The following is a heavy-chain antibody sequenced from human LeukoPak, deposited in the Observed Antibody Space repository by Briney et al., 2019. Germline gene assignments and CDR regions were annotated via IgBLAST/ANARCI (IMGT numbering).Heavy chain of an antibody. J-gene: IGHJ5*02. CDR3: ARGDPTFYGDSYPIDPLFDP. CDR2: MNPNSGNT. CDR1: RYTFTSYD. D-gene: IGHD4-17*01. Sequence: ASVKVSCKASRYTFTSYDINWVRHATGQGLEWMRWMNPNSGNTGYAQKCQGRVTVTRNTSISTAYMELSSLRSEDTAVYYCARGDPTFYGDSYPIDPLFDPWGQGTLVTVSS. V-gene: IGHV1-8*01.